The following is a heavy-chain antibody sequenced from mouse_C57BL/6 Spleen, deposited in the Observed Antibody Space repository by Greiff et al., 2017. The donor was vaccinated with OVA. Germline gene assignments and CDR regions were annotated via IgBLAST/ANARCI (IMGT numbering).Heavy chain of an antibody. CDR1: GFPFSSYT. V-gene: IGHV5-9*01. D-gene: IGHD1-2*01. J-gene: IGHJ2*01. CDR2: ISGGGGNT. CDR3: ARHYGLYYFDY. Sequence: EVKLVESGGGLVKPGGSLKLSCAASGFPFSSYTMSWVRQTPEKRLEWVATISGGGGNTYYPDSVKGRFTISRDNAKNTLYLQMSRLRSEDTALYYCARHYGLYYFDYWGQGTTLTVSS.